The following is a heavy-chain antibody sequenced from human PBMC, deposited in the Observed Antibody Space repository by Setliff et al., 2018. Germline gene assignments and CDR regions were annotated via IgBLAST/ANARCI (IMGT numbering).Heavy chain of an antibody. Sequence: PSETLSLTCTVSGGSISSSSYYWGWIRQPPGKGLEWIGSIHYSGSTYYNPSLKSRVTISIDTSKNQFSLKLSSVTAAGTAVYYCARGGDSGSYFLANHDAFDIWGQGTMVTVSS. V-gene: IGHV4-39*07. CDR3: ARGGDSGSYFLANHDAFDI. J-gene: IGHJ3*02. CDR1: GGSISSSSYY. D-gene: IGHD1-26*01. CDR2: IHYSGST.